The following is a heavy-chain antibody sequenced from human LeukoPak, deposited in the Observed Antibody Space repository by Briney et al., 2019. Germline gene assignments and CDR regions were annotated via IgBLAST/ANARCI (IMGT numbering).Heavy chain of an antibody. Sequence: GGSLRLSCAASGFTFSTYSMNWVRQAPGKGLEWVSSISSSSDYIYYADSVKGRFTVSRDNAKNSLHLQMNSLRAEDTAVYYCARDIAGRELRDYWGQGTLVTVSS. V-gene: IGHV3-21*01. CDR1: GFTFSTYS. D-gene: IGHD1-26*01. CDR2: ISSSSDYI. CDR3: ARDIAGRELRDY. J-gene: IGHJ4*02.